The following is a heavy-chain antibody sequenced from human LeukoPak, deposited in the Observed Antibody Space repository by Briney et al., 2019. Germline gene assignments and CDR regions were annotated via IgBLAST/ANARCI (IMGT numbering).Heavy chain of an antibody. CDR1: GFTFSSYW. CDR3: AKGGRGNGEVY. J-gene: IGHJ4*02. CDR2: IKQDGSEK. Sequence: PGGSLRLSCAVSGFTFSSYWMNWVRQAPGKGLEWVANIKQDGSEKNYVDSVKGRFTISRDNAKSSLFLQMNDLRAEGTAVYYCAKGGRGNGEVYWGQGTLVTVPS. D-gene: IGHD2-8*01. V-gene: IGHV3-7*01.